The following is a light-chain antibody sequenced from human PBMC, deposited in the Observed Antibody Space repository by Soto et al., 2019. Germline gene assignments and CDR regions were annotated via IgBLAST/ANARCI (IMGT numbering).Light chain of an antibody. CDR1: KLGDKY. CDR2: KDS. V-gene: IGLV3-1*01. CDR3: QAWDGSTEV. J-gene: IGLJ2*01. Sequence: SYELTQSPSVSVSPGQTASITCSGDKLGDKYACWYQQKPGQSPVLVIYKDSKRPSGIPERFSGSNSGNTATLTISGTQAMDEADYYCQAWDGSTEVFGGGTKLTVL.